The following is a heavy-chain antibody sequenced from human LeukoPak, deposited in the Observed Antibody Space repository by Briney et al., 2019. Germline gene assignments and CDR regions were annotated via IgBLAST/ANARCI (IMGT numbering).Heavy chain of an antibody. CDR2: IFYSGST. J-gene: IGHJ4*02. CDR3: ARGGAFSSSWYVDY. CDR1: HGSISGFH. D-gene: IGHD6-13*01. V-gene: IGHV4-59*01. Sequence: PSETLSLTCTVSHGSISGFHWSWIRQPPGKGLEWIGYIFYSGSTNYNPSLKRRVTISVDTSRNRVSLKLSSVTAADTAVYYCARGGAFSSSWYVDYWGQGTLVTVST.